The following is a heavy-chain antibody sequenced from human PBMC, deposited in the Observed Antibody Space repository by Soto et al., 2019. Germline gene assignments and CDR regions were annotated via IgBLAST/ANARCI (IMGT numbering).Heavy chain of an antibody. V-gene: IGHV3-15*01. D-gene: IGHD3-16*02. Sequence: EVQLVESGGGLVKPGGSLRLSCAASGFTFSDAWMGWVRQAPGKGPEWVGRIKSKIDGGTTDNAAPVKGSFTISRDDSKNMLYLQMNSLKTEDTAIYYCTTGGISVNTRWLFDYWGQGILVTVSS. J-gene: IGHJ4*02. CDR1: GFTFSDAW. CDR2: IKSKIDGGTT. CDR3: TTGGISVNTRWLFDY.